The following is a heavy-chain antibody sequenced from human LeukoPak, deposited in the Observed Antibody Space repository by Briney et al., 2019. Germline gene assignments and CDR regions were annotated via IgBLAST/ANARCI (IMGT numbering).Heavy chain of an antibody. D-gene: IGHD6-19*01. CDR3: AEVVAGTY. J-gene: IGHJ4*02. V-gene: IGHV3-30*03. Sequence: GGSLRLSCAASGFTFRTYSMHWVRQAPGKGLEWVAVISYDGSNKYYADSVKGRFTISRDNSKNTLYLQMNSLRAEDTAVYYCAEVVAGTYWGQGTLVTVSS. CDR1: GFTFRTYS. CDR2: ISYDGSNK.